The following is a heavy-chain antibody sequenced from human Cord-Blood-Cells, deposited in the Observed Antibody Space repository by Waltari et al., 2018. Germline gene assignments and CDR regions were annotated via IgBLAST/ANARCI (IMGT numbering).Heavy chain of an antibody. D-gene: IGHD2-21*01. V-gene: IGHV1-24*01. CDR3: ATFPRKVGIGPFDY. J-gene: IGHJ4*02. CDR2: LEPEDGET. Sequence: QVQLVQSGAEVKKPGASVKVSCKVSGYTLTELSMHWVRQAPGKGLEWMGGLEPEDGETIYAQKCQGRVTMTEDTSTDTAYMELSSLRSEDTAVYYCATFPRKVGIGPFDYWGQGTLVTVSS. CDR1: GYTLTELS.